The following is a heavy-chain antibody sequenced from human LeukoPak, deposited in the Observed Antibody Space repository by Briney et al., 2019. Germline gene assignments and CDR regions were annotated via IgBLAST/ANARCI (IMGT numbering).Heavy chain of an antibody. CDR2: ISYDGSNK. J-gene: IGHJ1*01. D-gene: IGHD1-26*01. CDR3: AKDRQWELHN. V-gene: IGHV3-30*18. Sequence: GGSLRLSCEASGFTFSSYGMHWFRKAPGKGLEWVAVISYDGSNKYYADSVKGRFTISRDNSNNTLYLQMNSLRAEDTAVYYCAKDRQWELHNWGQGTLVTVSS. CDR1: GFTFSSYG.